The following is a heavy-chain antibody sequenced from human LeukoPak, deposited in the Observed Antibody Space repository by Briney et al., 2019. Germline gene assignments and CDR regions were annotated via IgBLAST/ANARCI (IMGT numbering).Heavy chain of an antibody. CDR2: ISGSGGST. V-gene: IGHV3-23*01. CDR3: AKLMELPHDAFDI. D-gene: IGHD1-26*01. J-gene: IGHJ3*02. Sequence: GGSLRLSCAASGFTFNNYAMNWVRQAPGKGLEWVSAISGSGGSTYYADSVKGRFTISRDNSKNTLYLQMNSLRAEDTAVYYCAKLMELPHDAFDIWGQGTMVTVSS. CDR1: GFTFNNYA.